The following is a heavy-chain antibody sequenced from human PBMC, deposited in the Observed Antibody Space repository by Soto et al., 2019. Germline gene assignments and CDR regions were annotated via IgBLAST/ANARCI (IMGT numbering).Heavy chain of an antibody. V-gene: IGHV3-48*03. CDR2: IATGGDRI. J-gene: IGHJ3*01. D-gene: IGHD2-21*02. CDR1: GFALDTYD. CDR3: AGEPVLMSASYDAFNV. Sequence: EEQLVESGGDLVQPGGSLRLSCTSSGFALDTYDMNWVRLAPGKDLEWISHIATGGDRIYYADSVKGRFTISRDNARNSLSLQVDSLRDDDTALYYCAGEPVLMSASYDAFNVWGQGTLVTVSS.